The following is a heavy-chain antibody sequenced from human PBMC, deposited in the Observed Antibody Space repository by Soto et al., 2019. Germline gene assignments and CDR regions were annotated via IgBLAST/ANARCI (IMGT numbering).Heavy chain of an antibody. V-gene: IGHV4-4*02. CDR3: ARVRWFGELGYYYYGMDV. Sequence: PSETLSLTCAVSGVSISSSNWWSWVRQPPGKGLEWIGEIYLGGSTNYNPSLKSRVTISVDKSKNQFSLKLSSVTAADTAVYYCARVRWFGELGYYYYGMDVWGQGTTVTVSS. CDR1: GVSISSSNW. D-gene: IGHD3-10*01. J-gene: IGHJ6*02. CDR2: IYLGGST.